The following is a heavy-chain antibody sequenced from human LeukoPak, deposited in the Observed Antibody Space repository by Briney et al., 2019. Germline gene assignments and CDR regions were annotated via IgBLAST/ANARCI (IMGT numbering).Heavy chain of an antibody. V-gene: IGHV3-23*01. J-gene: IGHJ1*01. CDR1: GFTFSTYD. D-gene: IGHD6-13*01. CDR3: SKGALPAAGRVYFQH. CDR2: ITTDGRT. Sequence: GGSLRLSRAASGFTFSTYDMRWVRQAPGKGLEWVSAITTDGRTRYADSVKGRSTISKDSSKNILYLQMNSLTVEDTAVYYCSKGALPAAGRVYFQHWGQGTLVTVSS.